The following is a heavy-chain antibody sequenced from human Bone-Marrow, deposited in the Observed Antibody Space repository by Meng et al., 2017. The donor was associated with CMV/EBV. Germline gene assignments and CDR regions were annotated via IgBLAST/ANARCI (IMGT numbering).Heavy chain of an antibody. CDR2: IYYSGST. J-gene: IGHJ4*02. Sequence: SETLSLTCTVSGGSISSGGYYWSWIRQHPGKGLEWIGYIYYSGSTYYNPSLKSRVTISVDTSKNQFSLKLSSVTAADTAVYYCARSGDTAMLGDYWGQGTLVTVSS. CDR1: GGSISSGGYY. CDR3: ARSGDTAMLGDY. D-gene: IGHD5-18*01. V-gene: IGHV4-31*03.